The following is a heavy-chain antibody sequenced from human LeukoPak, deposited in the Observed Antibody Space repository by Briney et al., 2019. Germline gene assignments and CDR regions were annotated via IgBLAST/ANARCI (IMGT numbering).Heavy chain of an antibody. V-gene: IGHV3-30*02. Sequence: GVSLRLSCAASGFTFSSYGMHWVRQAPGKGLEGVAFIRYDGSNKYYADAVKGRFTISRDNSKNTLYLQMNSLRAEDTAVYYCAKVWGSGSYYFFDYWGQGTLVTVSS. J-gene: IGHJ4*02. CDR1: GFTFSSYG. D-gene: IGHD3-10*01. CDR2: IRYDGSNK. CDR3: AKVWGSGSYYFFDY.